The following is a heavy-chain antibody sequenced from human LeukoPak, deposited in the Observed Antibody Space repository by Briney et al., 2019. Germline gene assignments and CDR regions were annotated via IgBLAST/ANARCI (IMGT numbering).Heavy chain of an antibody. CDR3: ARGWGYPPRSDY. Sequence: SETLSLTCAVYGGSFSGYYWSWIRQPPGKGLEWIGEINHSGSTNYNPSLKSRVTISVDTSKNQFSLKLSSVTAADTAVYYCARGWGYPPRSDYWGQGTLVTVSS. D-gene: IGHD3-16*02. V-gene: IGHV4-34*01. J-gene: IGHJ4*02. CDR2: INHSGST. CDR1: GGSFSGYY.